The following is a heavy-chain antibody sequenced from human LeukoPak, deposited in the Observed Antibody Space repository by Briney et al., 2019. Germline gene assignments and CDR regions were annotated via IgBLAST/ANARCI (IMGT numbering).Heavy chain of an antibody. V-gene: IGHV1-2*02. D-gene: IGHD6-19*01. CDR1: GYTFTGYY. J-gene: IGHJ4*02. Sequence: ASVKVSCKASGYTFTGYYMHWARQAPGQGLEWMGWINPNSGGTNYAQKFQGRVTMTRDASISTAYMELSRLRSDDTAVYYCARENSSGWYGYWGQGTLVTVSS. CDR3: ARENSSGWYGY. CDR2: INPNSGGT.